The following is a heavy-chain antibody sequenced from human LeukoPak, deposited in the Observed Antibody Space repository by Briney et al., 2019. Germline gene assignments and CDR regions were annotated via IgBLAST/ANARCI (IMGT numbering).Heavy chain of an antibody. J-gene: IGHJ5*02. D-gene: IGHD3-10*01. CDR1: GGSISSYY. CDR2: IYYSGTT. Sequence: SETLSLTCTVSGGSISSYYWSWIRQPPGKGLEWTGYIYYSGTTNYNPSLKSRVAISVDTSKNQFSLKLSSVTAADTAVYYCARARSITMVRGVIYNWFDPWGQGTLVTVSS. CDR3: ARARSITMVRGVIYNWFDP. V-gene: IGHV4-59*08.